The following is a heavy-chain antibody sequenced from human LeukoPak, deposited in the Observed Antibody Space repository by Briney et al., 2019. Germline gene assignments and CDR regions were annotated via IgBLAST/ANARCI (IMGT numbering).Heavy chain of an antibody. D-gene: IGHD3-10*01. CDR2: IKSDAHGGTR. Sequence: TGGSLRLSCAASGFSFSHAWMSWVRQAPGKGLEWVGRIKSDAHGGTRDYAAPVKGRFTISRDDSKNTLYLQMNSLKTEDTAVYYCATEYNSDDSGSYYNYWGQGILVTVSS. CDR1: GFSFSHAW. V-gene: IGHV3-15*01. J-gene: IGHJ4*02. CDR3: ATEYNSDDSGSYYNY.